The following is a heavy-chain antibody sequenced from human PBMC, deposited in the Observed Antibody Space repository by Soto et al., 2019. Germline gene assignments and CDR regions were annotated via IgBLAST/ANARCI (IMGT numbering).Heavy chain of an antibody. Sequence: QVQLQESGPGLVKTSQTLSLTCTVSGGSINSGDYYWSWIRQPPGKGLDWIGYIYYSGSTYYTPSLKSRVTISVDTSKNQFSLKLSSVTATDTAVYYCARESCTSASCPWGWFDPWGQGTLVTVSS. CDR1: GGSINSGDYY. CDR2: IYYSGST. D-gene: IGHD2-2*01. V-gene: IGHV4-30-4*01. J-gene: IGHJ5*02. CDR3: ARESCTSASCPWGWFDP.